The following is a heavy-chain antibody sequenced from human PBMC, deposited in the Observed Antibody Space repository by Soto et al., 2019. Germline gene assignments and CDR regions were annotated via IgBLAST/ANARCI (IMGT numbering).Heavy chain of an antibody. Sequence: PSETLSLTCTVSGASVSGFYWSWIRKSAGKGLEWIGRIYATGTTDYNPSLKSRVMMSVDTSKKQFSLKLRSVTAADTAVYYCVRDGTKTLRDWFDPWGQGISVTVSS. CDR3: VRDGTKTLRDWFDP. CDR1: GASVSGFY. D-gene: IGHD1-1*01. J-gene: IGHJ5*02. V-gene: IGHV4-4*07. CDR2: IYATGTT.